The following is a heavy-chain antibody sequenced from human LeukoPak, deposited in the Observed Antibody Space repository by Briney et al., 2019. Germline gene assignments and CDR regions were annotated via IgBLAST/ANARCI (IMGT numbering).Heavy chain of an antibody. J-gene: IGHJ4*02. Sequence: GGSLRLSCAASGLTFSSYGMHWVRQAPGKGLEWVAVISYDGSNKYYADSMKGRFTISRDNSKDTLYLQMNSLRAEDTAVYYCAKDGIANSSWLGRYFDYWGQGTLVTVSS. CDR2: ISYDGSNK. CDR3: AKDGIANSSWLGRYFDY. CDR1: GLTFSSYG. D-gene: IGHD6-19*01. V-gene: IGHV3-30*18.